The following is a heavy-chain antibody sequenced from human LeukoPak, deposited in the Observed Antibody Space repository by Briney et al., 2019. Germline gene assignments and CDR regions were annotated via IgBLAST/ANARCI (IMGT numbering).Heavy chain of an antibody. CDR2: INHSGST. V-gene: IGHV4-34*01. D-gene: IGHD6-19*01. CDR3: ARVSGGAVPY. Sequence: SETLSLTCAVYGGSLSGDYWSRIRQPPGKGLEWIGEINHSGSTNYNPSLRSRVTISVDTSKNQFSLKLSSVTAADTAVYYCARVSGGAVPYWGQGTLVTVSS. CDR1: GGSLSGDY. J-gene: IGHJ4*02.